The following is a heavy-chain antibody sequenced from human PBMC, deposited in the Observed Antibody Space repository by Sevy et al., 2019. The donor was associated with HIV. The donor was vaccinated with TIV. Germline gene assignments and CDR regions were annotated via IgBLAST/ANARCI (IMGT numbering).Heavy chain of an antibody. D-gene: IGHD3-10*01. CDR3: TREAWFGELFLDY. Sequence: GRSLRLSCTASGFTFGDYAMSWFRQTPGKGLEWVGFIRSKAYGGTTEYAASVKGRFTISRDDSKSIAYLQMNSLKTEDTAVYYCTREAWFGELFLDYWGQGTLVTVSS. CDR1: GFTFGDYA. V-gene: IGHV3-49*03. CDR2: IRSKAYGGTT. J-gene: IGHJ4*02.